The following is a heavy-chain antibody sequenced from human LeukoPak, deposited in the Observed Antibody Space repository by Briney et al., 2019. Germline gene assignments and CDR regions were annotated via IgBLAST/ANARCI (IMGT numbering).Heavy chain of an antibody. CDR2: IYPGDSDA. V-gene: IGHV5-51*01. CDR3: ASRSQTGAFDI. Sequence: GESLKISCKGSGYSFTNYWIAWVRRMPEKGLEWMGVIYPGDSDARYSPSFQGQVTISADKSISTAYLQWGSLKASDTAMYYCASRSQTGAFDIWGQGTLVTVSS. J-gene: IGHJ3*02. CDR1: GYSFTNYW. D-gene: IGHD2-15*01.